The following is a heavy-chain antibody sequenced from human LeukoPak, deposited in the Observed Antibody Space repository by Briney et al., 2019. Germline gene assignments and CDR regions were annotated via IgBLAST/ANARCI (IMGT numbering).Heavy chain of an antibody. Sequence: SVKVSCKASGGTFSSYAISWVRQAPGQGLEWMGGIIPIFGTANYAQKFQGRVTMTRNTSISTAYMELSSLRSEDTAVYYCASQGYCSGGSCLDWGQGTLVTVSS. V-gene: IGHV1-69*05. D-gene: IGHD2-15*01. CDR2: IIPIFGTA. CDR3: ASQGYCSGGSCLD. J-gene: IGHJ4*02. CDR1: GGTFSSYA.